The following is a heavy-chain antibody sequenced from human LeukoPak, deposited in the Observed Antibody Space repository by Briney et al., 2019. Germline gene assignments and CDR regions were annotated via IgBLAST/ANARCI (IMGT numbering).Heavy chain of an antibody. V-gene: IGHV3-23*01. CDR2: ISGSGGST. J-gene: IGHJ4*02. Sequence: GGSLRLSCAASGFTFSDYYMSWVRQAPGKGLEWVSAISGSGGSTYYADSVKGRFTISRDNSKNTLYLQMNSLRAEDTAVYYCAKDRQYDFWSGYSDYWGQGTLVTVSS. CDR1: GFTFSDYY. CDR3: AKDRQYDFWSGYSDY. D-gene: IGHD3-3*01.